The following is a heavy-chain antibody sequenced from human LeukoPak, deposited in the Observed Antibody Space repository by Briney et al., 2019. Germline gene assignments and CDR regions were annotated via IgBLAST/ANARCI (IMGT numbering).Heavy chain of an antibody. CDR3: ARVVGSFDY. Sequence: PGGSLRLSCAASGFTFSNYAMTWVRQAPGKGLEWVSSISSSGDSTYYADFVKGQFTISRDNSKNTLYLQMNSLTVEDRAVYYCARVVGSFDYWGQGTLVTVSS. D-gene: IGHD6-25*01. CDR2: ISSSGDST. CDR1: GFTFSNYA. J-gene: IGHJ4*02. V-gene: IGHV3-23*01.